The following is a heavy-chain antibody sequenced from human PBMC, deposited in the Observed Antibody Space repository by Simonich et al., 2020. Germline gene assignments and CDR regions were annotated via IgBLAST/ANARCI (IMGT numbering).Heavy chain of an antibody. CDR2: IGYDGSNK. V-gene: IGHV3-33*01. D-gene: IGHD6-13*01. J-gene: IGHJ5*02. Sequence: QVQLVESGGGVVQPGRSLRLSCAASGFTFSSYGMHWVRQAPGKGLEWVAVIGYDGSNKSYADSAKGRFTISRDNSKNTLYLQMNSLRAEDTAVYYCARAYSSSWYNWFDPWGQGTLVTVSS. CDR3: ARAYSSSWYNWFDP. CDR1: GFTFSSYG.